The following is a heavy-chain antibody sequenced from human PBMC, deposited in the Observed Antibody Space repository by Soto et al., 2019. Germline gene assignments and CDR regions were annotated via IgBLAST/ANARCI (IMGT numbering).Heavy chain of an antibody. D-gene: IGHD3-3*01. CDR3: TRVEDYDFPYYMDV. CDR2: IRSKAYGGTT. Sequence: GGSLRLSCTASGFTFGDYAMSWFRQAPGKGLEWVGFIRSKAYGGTTEYAASVKGRFTISRDDSKSIAYLQMNSLKTEDTAVYYCTRVEDYDFPYYMDVWGKGTTVTVSS. V-gene: IGHV3-49*03. CDR1: GFTFGDYA. J-gene: IGHJ6*03.